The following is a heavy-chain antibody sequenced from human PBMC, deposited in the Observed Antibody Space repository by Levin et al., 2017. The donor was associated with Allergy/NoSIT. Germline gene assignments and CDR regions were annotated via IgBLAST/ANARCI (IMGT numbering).Heavy chain of an antibody. J-gene: IGHJ4*02. D-gene: IGHD5-12*01. CDR2: INSDGSST. Sequence: GESLKISCAASGFTFSSYWMHWVRQAPGKGLVWVSRINSDGSSTSYADSVKGRFTISRDNAKNTLYLQMNSLRAEDTAVYYCAQDSVDIVATIKVLLGYWGQGTLVTVSS. CDR3: AQDSVDIVATIKVLLGY. V-gene: IGHV3-74*01. CDR1: GFTFSSYW.